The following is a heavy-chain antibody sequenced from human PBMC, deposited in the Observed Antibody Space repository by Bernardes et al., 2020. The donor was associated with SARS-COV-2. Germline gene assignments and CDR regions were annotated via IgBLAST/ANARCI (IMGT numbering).Heavy chain of an antibody. Sequence: GGSLRVSCAASGFTFSSYAMSWVRQAPGKGLEWVSAISGSGGSTYYADSVKGRFTISRDNSKNTLYLQMNSLRAEDTAVYYCAKYGVIAAAGNPRPYYFDYWGQGTLVTVSS. D-gene: IGHD6-13*01. CDR2: ISGSGGST. V-gene: IGHV3-23*01. CDR1: GFTFSSYA. CDR3: AKYGVIAAAGNPRPYYFDY. J-gene: IGHJ4*02.